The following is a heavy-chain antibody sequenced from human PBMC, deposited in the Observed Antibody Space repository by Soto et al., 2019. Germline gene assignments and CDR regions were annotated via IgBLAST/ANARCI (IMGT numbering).Heavy chain of an antibody. D-gene: IGHD6-19*01. CDR2: FDPEDGET. CDR3: ATVYSSGSYYYHYGMDV. Sequence: CTDTGYTLTKLSSHWVRQAPGKGLEWMGGFDPEDGETIYAQKFQGRVTMTEDTSTDTAYMELSSLRSEDTAVYYCATVYSSGSYYYHYGMDVWG. V-gene: IGHV1-24*01. CDR1: GYTLTKLS. J-gene: IGHJ6*02.